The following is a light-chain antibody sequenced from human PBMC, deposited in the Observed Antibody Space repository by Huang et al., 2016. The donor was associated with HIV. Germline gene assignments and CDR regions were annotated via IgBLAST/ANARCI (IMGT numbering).Light chain of an antibody. CDR1: QTISSY. J-gene: IGKJ5*01. Sequence: EIVVTQSPAILSVSPGERVTLSCRASQTISSYLAWYQQKPGQAPRLLIYGASTRATGIPAKFSGSGSGTEFTLTISSLQSEDSAVYFCQQYNNWPITFGQGTRLEIK. CDR3: QQYNNWPIT. V-gene: IGKV3-15*01. CDR2: GAS.